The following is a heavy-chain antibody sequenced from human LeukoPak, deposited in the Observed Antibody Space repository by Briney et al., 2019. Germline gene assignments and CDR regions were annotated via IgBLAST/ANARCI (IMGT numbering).Heavy chain of an antibody. V-gene: IGHV1-18*01. CDR3: ARDLWNFYDDSGYNRDFDS. CDR1: TSR. J-gene: IGHJ5*01. D-gene: IGHD3-22*01. Sequence: GASVKVSCKATSRISWVRQAPGQGLEWMGWIGTYGGDTYYAQKSQGRITVTTDTSTSTVYMELRNLRSDDTAVYYCARDLWNFYDDSGYNRDFDSWGQGTLVTVSS. CDR2: IGTYGGDT.